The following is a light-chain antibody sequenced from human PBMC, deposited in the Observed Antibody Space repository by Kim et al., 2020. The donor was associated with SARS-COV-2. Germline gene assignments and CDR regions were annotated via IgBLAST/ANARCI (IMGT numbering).Light chain of an antibody. V-gene: IGLV6-57*04. Sequence: NFMLTQPHSVSESPGKTVTISCTRSSGSIASNYVQWYQQRPGSAPTTVIYEDNQRPSGVPDRFSGSIDSSSNSASLTISGLKTEDEADYYCQSYDSSKSRRVFGGGTQLTVL. CDR1: SGSIASNY. CDR3: QSYDSSKSRRV. CDR2: EDN. J-gene: IGLJ3*02.